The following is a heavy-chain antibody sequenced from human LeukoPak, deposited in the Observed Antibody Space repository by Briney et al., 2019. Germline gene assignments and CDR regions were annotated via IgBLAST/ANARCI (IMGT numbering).Heavy chain of an antibody. CDR1: GFSFRDYW. CDR2: MSQEGSDK. CDR3: VTSWCRQQRDY. V-gene: IGHV3-7*01. J-gene: IGHJ4*02. Sequence: GGSLRLSCAAPGFSFRDYWMSWVRQAPGKGLEWVADMSQEGSDKTYVDSVKGRLTISRDNAKQSLYLQMDSLTAEDTAVYYCVTSWCRQQRDYWGQGTLVTVSS. D-gene: IGHD2-8*01.